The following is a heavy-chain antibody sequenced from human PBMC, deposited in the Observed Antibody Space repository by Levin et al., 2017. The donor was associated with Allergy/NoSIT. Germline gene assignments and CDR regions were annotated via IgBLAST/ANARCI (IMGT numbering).Heavy chain of an antibody. CDR3: ARAGDWAAYCGGDCYRAVGGYFDY. D-gene: IGHD2-21*02. J-gene: IGHJ4*02. Sequence: PSETLSLTCAASGFTFSRDAMHWVRQAPGKGLEWVAVISYDGSKEYFADSVKGRFTVSRDNSKNTAYLQMDSLRAEDTAVYYCARAGDWAAYCGGDCYRAVGGYFDYWGQGTLVTVSS. CDR2: ISYDGSKE. CDR1: GFTFSRDA. V-gene: IGHV3-30-3*01.